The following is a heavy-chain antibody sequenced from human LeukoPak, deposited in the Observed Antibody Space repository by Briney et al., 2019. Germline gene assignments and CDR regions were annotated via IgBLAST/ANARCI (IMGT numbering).Heavy chain of an antibody. CDR3: ARGGGLDV. J-gene: IGHJ6*02. Sequence: PGGSLRLSCVVSGFIVNSDYMNWVRQAPGKGPEWVSVIYSDGSTYYLDSVKGRFTISRDNAKNSLYLQMSNLRAEDTAVYFCARGGGLDVWGQGATVTVSS. CDR1: GFIVNSDY. CDR2: IYSDGST. V-gene: IGHV3-53*03.